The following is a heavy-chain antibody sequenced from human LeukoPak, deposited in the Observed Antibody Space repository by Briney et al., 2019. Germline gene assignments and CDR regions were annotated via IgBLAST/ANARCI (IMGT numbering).Heavy chain of an antibody. CDR2: ISGNGGST. J-gene: IGHJ5*01. CDR1: GFSFSIYA. D-gene: IGHD3-3*01. CDR3: VKGGQRYDFWRFDF. V-gene: IGHV3-23*01. Sequence: PGGSLRLSCEASGFSFSIYAMSWVRQAPGKGQEWVSSISGNGGSTYYANSVKGRFTIARDNSKNTLYMEMNSLTEENTALYYCVKGGQRYDFWRFDFWSRGTLVTVSS.